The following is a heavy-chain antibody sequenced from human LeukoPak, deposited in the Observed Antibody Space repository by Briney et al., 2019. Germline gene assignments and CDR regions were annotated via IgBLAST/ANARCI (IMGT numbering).Heavy chain of an antibody. D-gene: IGHD1-14*01. CDR3: TRNRSRAEDD. CDR1: GFTFSGHW. CDR2: INQGGSDK. V-gene: IGHV3-7*01. J-gene: IGHJ4*02. Sequence: GGSLRLSCAASGFTFSGHWMSWVRQAPGKGLEWVANINQGGSDKYYVDSVKGRFTISRDNANNLLYLQMNSLRGEDTAVYYCTRNRSRAEDDWGQGTLVTVSS.